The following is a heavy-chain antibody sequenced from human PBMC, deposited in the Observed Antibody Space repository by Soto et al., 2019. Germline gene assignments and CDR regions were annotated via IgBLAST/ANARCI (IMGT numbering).Heavy chain of an antibody. J-gene: IGHJ3*02. CDR3: AKDLYSSRNDAFDI. Sequence: QPGGSLRLSCAASGFTFSSYGMHWVRQAPGKGLEWVAVISYDGSNKYYADSVKGRFTISRDNSKNTLYLQMNSLRPEDTAVYYCAKDLYSSRNDAFDIWGQGTMVTVSS. V-gene: IGHV3-30*18. CDR1: GFTFSSYG. D-gene: IGHD6-13*01. CDR2: ISYDGSNK.